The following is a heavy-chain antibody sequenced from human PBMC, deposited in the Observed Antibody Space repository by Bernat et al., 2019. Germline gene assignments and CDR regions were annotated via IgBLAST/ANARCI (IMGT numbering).Heavy chain of an antibody. D-gene: IGHD2-2*01. Sequence: QVQLQQSGPGLVKPSQTLSLTCAISGDSVSSNSAAWNWIRQSPSRGLEWLGRTYYRSKWYNDYAVSVKSRITINPDTSKNQFSLQLNSVTPEDTAVYYCARARSAHWSCSSTSCLTFDYWGQGTLVTVSS. CDR3: ARARSAHWSCSSTSCLTFDY. CDR1: GDSVSSNSAA. CDR2: TYYRSKWYN. V-gene: IGHV6-1*01. J-gene: IGHJ4*02.